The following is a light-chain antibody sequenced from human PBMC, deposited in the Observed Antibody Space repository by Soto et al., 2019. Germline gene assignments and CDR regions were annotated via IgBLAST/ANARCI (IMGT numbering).Light chain of an antibody. V-gene: IGKV1-39*01. CDR3: QQSYSTPYT. Sequence: DIQMTQSPSSLSASVGDRVTITCRASQSISSYLNWYQQKPGKAPQLLIYAASSLQSGVPSRFSGSGSGTDFTLTSSSLQPEDFATYYCQQSYSTPYTFGQGTKLEIK. CDR2: AAS. J-gene: IGKJ2*01. CDR1: QSISSY.